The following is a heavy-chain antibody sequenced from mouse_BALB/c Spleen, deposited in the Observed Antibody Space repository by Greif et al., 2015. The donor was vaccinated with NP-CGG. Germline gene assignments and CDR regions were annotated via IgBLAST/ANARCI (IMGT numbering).Heavy chain of an antibody. CDR1: GFNIKDTY. V-gene: IGHV14-3*02. CDR2: IDPANGNT. CDR3: ARLYYYGSSYDYYAMDY. J-gene: IGHJ4*01. D-gene: IGHD1-1*01. Sequence: VQLQQPGAELVKPGASVKLSCTASGFNIKDTYMHWVKQRPEQGLEWIGRIDPANGNTKYDPKFQGKATITADTSSNTAYLQLSGLTSEDTAVYYCARLYYYGSSYDYYAMDYWGQGTSVTVSS.